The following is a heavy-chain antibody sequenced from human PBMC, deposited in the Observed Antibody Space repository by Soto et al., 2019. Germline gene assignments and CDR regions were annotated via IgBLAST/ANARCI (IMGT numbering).Heavy chain of an antibody. CDR2: ISTYNGNT. CDR1: GYTFTSYG. D-gene: IGHD3-3*01. CDR3: ARGEATSPLRFLEWRLEDYYYYGMDV. Sequence: ASLKVSCKASGYTFTSYGISLVRQAPGQGLEWMGWISTYNGNTNYAQKLQGRVTMTTDTSTSTAYMELRSLRSDDTAVYYCARGEATSPLRFLEWRLEDYYYYGMDVWGQGTTVTVSS. V-gene: IGHV1-18*01. J-gene: IGHJ6*02.